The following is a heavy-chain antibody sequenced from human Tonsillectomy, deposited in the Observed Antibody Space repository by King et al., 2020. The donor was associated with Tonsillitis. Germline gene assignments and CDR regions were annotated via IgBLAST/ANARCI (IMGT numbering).Heavy chain of an antibody. Sequence: QLVQSGGGLIQPGGSLRLSCAASGFTVSSNYMNWVRQAPGKGLEWVSVLFSGRSTYYADSVKGRFTISRVNSKNMLFLQMNSLRAEDTAVYYCARGPDTATLYYFDYWGQGTLVTVSS. V-gene: IGHV3-53*01. J-gene: IGHJ4*02. CDR3: ARGPDTATLYYFDY. CDR2: LFSGRST. D-gene: IGHD5-18*01. CDR1: GFTVSSNY.